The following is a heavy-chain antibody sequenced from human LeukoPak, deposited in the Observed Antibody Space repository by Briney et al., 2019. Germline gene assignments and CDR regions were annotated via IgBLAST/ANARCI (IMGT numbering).Heavy chain of an antibody. Sequence: GESLKISCNSSGYIYTSYWIGWVRQMPGKGLEWMGIIYPGDSDTRYSPSFQGQVTISADKSISTAYLQWSSLKASDTAMYYCARDHCGGDCRPGVDAFDIWGQGTMVTVSS. V-gene: IGHV5-51*01. CDR2: IYPGDSDT. CDR1: GYIYTSYW. CDR3: ARDHCGGDCRPGVDAFDI. D-gene: IGHD2-21*02. J-gene: IGHJ3*02.